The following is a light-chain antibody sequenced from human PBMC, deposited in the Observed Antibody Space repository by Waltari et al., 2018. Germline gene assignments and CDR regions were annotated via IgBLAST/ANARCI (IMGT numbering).Light chain of an antibody. CDR2: VNNDGSH. Sequence: QLVLTQSPSASASLGASVKLSCTLSSGHSFYPTACHQQQPEKGPRFLMKVNNDGSHMKGDGIPDRFSGSSSRAERYLTISSLQSEDEADYYCQTWGTGTWVFGGGTKLTVL. CDR3: QTWGTGTWV. V-gene: IGLV4-69*01. J-gene: IGLJ3*02. CDR1: SGHSFYP.